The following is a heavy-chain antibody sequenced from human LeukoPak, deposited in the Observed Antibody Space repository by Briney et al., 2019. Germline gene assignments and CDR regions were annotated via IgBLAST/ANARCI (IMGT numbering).Heavy chain of an antibody. J-gene: IGHJ3*02. D-gene: IGHD3-22*01. CDR1: GFTVSSNY. Sequence: GGSLRLSCAASGFTVSSNYMSWVRQAPGKGLEWVSVIYSGGSTYYADSVKGRFTISRDNSKNTLYLQMNSLRAEDTAVYYCAREYSSGPKQTDAFDIWGQGTMVTVSS. CDR2: IYSGGST. CDR3: AREYSSGPKQTDAFDI. V-gene: IGHV3-53*01.